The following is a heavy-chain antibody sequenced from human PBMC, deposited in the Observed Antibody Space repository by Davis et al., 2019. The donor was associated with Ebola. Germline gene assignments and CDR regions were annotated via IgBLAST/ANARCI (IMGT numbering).Heavy chain of an antibody. CDR3: ANTKAYSSGFED. D-gene: IGHD6-25*01. CDR1: GGSFSGYY. V-gene: IGHV3-11*06. J-gene: IGHJ4*02. Sequence: LSLTCAVYGGSFSGYYWSWIRQAPGKGLEWVSSITGSSTYIEYADSVKGRFIISRDNSKNSLYLQMDSLRAEDTAVYYCANTKAYSSGFEDWGQGTVVTVSS. CDR2: ITGSSTYI.